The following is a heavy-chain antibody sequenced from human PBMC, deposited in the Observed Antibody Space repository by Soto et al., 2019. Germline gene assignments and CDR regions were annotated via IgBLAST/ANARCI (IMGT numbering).Heavy chain of an antibody. V-gene: IGHV3-30-3*01. Sequence: QVQLVESGGGVVQPGRSLRLSCAASGFTFSSYAMRWVRQAPGKGLDWVAVISYDGSNKYYADSVKGRFTISRDNSKNTLYLQMNSLRAEDTAVYYCARDLNTYSSSWYDDAFDIWGQGTMVTVSS. D-gene: IGHD6-13*01. CDR2: ISYDGSNK. CDR3: ARDLNTYSSSWYDDAFDI. CDR1: GFTFSSYA. J-gene: IGHJ3*02.